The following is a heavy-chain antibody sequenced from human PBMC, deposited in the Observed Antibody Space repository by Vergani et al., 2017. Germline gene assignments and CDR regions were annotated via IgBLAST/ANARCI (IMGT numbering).Heavy chain of an antibody. Sequence: QVQLQESGPGLVKPSQTLSLTCTVSGGSISSGDYYWSWIRQPPGKGLEWIGYIYYSGSTYYNPSLKSRVTISVDTSKTQFSLKLSSVTAADTAVYYCARARTYQDYYYYSMDVWGKGTTVTVSS. CDR2: IYYSGST. V-gene: IGHV4-30-4*01. J-gene: IGHJ6*03. D-gene: IGHD2-2*01. CDR1: GGSISSGDYY. CDR3: ARARTYQDYYYYSMDV.